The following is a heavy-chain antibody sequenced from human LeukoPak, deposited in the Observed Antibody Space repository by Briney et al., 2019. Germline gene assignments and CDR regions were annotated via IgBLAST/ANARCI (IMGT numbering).Heavy chain of an antibody. J-gene: IGHJ4*02. D-gene: IGHD1-26*01. V-gene: IGHV3-30*02. CDR3: AKDSLRERIVGSTTRGVNDY. CDR2: IRYDGRNK. CDR1: GFTFSRYG. Sequence: GGSLRLSCEASGFTFSRYGMHWVRQAPGKGLEWVAFIRYDGRNKYYADSVKGRFTISRDNSKNTLYLQMNSLRGEDTAVYYCAKDSLRERIVGSTTRGVNDYWGQGTLVTVSS.